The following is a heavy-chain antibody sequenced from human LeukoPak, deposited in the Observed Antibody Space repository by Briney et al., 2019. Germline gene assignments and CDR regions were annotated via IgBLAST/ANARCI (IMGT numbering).Heavy chain of an antibody. J-gene: IGHJ3*02. D-gene: IGHD3-10*01. CDR1: GGPLSSSSYY. CDR2: IYYSGST. V-gene: IGHV4-39*07. Sequence: SETLSLTCSVYGGPLSSSSYYWGWIRQPPGTGLEWIGYIYYSGSTYYNPSLKSRVTISVDTSKNQFSLKLRSVTAADTAVYYCARVTMVRGVIGAFDIWGQGTMVTVSS. CDR3: ARVTMVRGVIGAFDI.